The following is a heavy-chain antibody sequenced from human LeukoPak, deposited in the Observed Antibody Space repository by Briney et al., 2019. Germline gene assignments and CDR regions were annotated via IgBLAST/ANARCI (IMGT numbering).Heavy chain of an antibody. CDR3: ARWRGGYSALDY. J-gene: IGHJ4*02. CDR1: GGSISSYY. V-gene: IGHV4-59*01. Sequence: SETLSLTCTVSGGSISSYYWCWIRQPPGKGLEWIGYIYYSGSTNYNPSLKSRVTISVDTSKNQFSLKLGSVTAADTAVYYCARWRGGYSALDYWGQGTLVTVSS. CDR2: IYYSGST. D-gene: IGHD2-21*01.